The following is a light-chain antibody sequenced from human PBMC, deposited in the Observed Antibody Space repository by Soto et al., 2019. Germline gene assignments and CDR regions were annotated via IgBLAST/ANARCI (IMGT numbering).Light chain of an antibody. CDR3: QHYDISSWT. V-gene: IGKV1-12*01. J-gene: IGKJ1*01. CDR2: AAS. Sequence: DIQMTQSPSSVSASVGDSVTITCRASQGVSDWVAWYQQKPGQAPRPLIYAASNRDTGIPGRVSGSGFGTDFTLTISRLEPEDFAVYYCQHYDISSWTFGQGTKVDIK. CDR1: QGVSDW.